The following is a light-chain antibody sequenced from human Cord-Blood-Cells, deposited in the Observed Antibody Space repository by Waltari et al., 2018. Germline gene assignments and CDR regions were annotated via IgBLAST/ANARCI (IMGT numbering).Light chain of an antibody. CDR3: CSYAGTVV. CDR1: SSDVGGYNY. J-gene: IGLJ2*01. V-gene: IGLV2-11*01. Sequence: QSALTQPRSVSGSPGQSVTISCTGTSSDVGGYNYVSWYQQHPGKAPKLMIYDVSKRPSGVPDRFSGSKSGNTASLTSSGLQAGDEADYYCCSYAGTVVFGGGTKLTVL. CDR2: DVS.